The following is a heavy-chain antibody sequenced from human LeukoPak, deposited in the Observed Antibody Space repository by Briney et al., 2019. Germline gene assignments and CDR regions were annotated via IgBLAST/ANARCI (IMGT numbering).Heavy chain of an antibody. CDR3: ARDGHLDY. V-gene: IGHV3-48*02. CDR2: ISSGGSTT. Sequence: SGGSLRLSCVASGFTFSSYSMNWVRQAPGKGLEWVSYISSGGSTTYYADSVKGRFTISRDNAKNSLYLQMNSLRDEDTAEYYCARDGHLDYWGQGTLVTVSS. J-gene: IGHJ4*02. CDR1: GFTFSSYS.